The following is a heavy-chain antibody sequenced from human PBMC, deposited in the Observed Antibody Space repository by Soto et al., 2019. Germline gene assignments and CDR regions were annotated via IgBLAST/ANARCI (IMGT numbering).Heavy chain of an antibody. CDR3: TRDLIPAVPVD. CDR1: GFTFSDYY. CDR2: ISSSGSTI. Sequence: GGSLRLSCAASGFTFSDYYMSWIRQAPGKGLEWVSYISSSGSTIYYADSVKGRFTISRDNAKNSLYLQMNSLRAEDTAVYYCTRDLIPAVPVDWGQGTLVTVSS. V-gene: IGHV3-11*01. D-gene: IGHD2-2*01. J-gene: IGHJ4*02.